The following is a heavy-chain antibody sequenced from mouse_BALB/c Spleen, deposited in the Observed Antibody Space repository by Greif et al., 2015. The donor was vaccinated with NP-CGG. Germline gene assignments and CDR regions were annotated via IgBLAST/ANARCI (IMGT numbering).Heavy chain of an antibody. D-gene: IGHD1-1*01. CDR3: ARGVLDYAMDY. CDR1: GFTFTDYY. V-gene: IGHV7-3*02. J-gene: IGHJ4*01. Sequence: VQLKESGGGLVQPGGSLRLSCATSGFTFTDYYMSWVRQPPGKALEWMGFIRNKANGYTTEYSASVKGRFTISRDNSQSILYLQMNTLRAEDSATYYCARGVLDYAMDYWGQGTSVTVSS. CDR2: IRNKANGYTT.